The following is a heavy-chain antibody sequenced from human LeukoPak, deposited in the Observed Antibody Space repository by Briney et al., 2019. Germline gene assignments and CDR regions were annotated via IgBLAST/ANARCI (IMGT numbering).Heavy chain of an antibody. CDR2: ISKSGSAI. J-gene: IGHJ4*02. CDR1: GFTFSDYY. CDR3: ARVKGSYSVDY. D-gene: IGHD1-26*01. Sequence: PGGSLRLSCAASGFTFSDYYMMWIRQAPGKGLEWVSYISKSGSAIYYADSVKGRFTISRDNAKNSLYLQMNSLRAEDTAVYSCARVKGSYSVDYWGQGTLVTVSS. V-gene: IGHV3-11*01.